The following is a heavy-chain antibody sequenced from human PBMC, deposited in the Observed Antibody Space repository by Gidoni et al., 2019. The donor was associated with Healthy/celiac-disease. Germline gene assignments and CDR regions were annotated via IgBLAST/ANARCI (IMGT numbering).Heavy chain of an antibody. CDR3: ASQGHYGSGRSFDY. CDR2: IYYSGST. J-gene: IGHJ4*02. Sequence: QVQLQESGPGLVKPSETLSLTCTVSGGSISSYYWSWIRQPPGKGLEWIGYIYYSGSTNYNPSLKSRVTISVDTSKNQFSLKLSSVTAADTAVYYCASQGHYGSGRSFDYWGQGTLVTVSS. V-gene: IGHV4-59*01. CDR1: GGSISSYY. D-gene: IGHD3-10*01.